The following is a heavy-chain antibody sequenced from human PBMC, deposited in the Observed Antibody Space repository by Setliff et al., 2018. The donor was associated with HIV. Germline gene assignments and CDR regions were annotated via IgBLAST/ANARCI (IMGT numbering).Heavy chain of an antibody. J-gene: IGHJ1*01. CDR2: ISGSGGST. CDR3: ARGRHHDSSGYYRGCFHS. D-gene: IGHD3-22*01. Sequence: PGGSLRLSCAASGFTFSSYAMSWVRQAPGKGLEWVSAISGSGGSTYYADSVKGRFTISRDNSKNTLYLQMNTLRAEDTAVYYCARGRHHDSSGYYRGCFHSWGQGTLVTVSS. V-gene: IGHV3-23*01. CDR1: GFTFSSYA.